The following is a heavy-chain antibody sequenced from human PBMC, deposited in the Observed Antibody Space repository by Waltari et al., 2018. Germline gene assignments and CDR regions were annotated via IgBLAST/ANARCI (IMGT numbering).Heavy chain of an antibody. J-gene: IGHJ4*02. Sequence: QIQLQQSGPRLVEPSQTLSLTCVISGDTVATTLAAWNWIRQSPSGDLEWLGRTYYRSKWYNEYPVSMRGRINITSDTSMNHFSLHLSAVTPQDTAVYFCVRDLSGDFDYWGQGTLVTVSS. V-gene: IGHV6-1*01. CDR1: GDTVATTLAA. CDR3: VRDLSGDFDY. CDR2: TYYRSKWYN.